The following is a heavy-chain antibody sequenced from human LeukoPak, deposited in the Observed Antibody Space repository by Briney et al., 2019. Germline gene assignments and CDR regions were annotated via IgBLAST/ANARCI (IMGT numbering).Heavy chain of an antibody. Sequence: PSETLSLTCAVYGGSFSGYYWSWIRQPPGKGLEWIGRIYTSGSTNYNPSLKSRVTMSVDTSKNQFSLKLSSVTAADTAVYYCARGASGYFDYWGQGTLVTVSS. CDR1: GGSFSGYY. V-gene: IGHV4-59*10. CDR3: ARGASGYFDY. D-gene: IGHD2-15*01. J-gene: IGHJ4*02. CDR2: IYTSGST.